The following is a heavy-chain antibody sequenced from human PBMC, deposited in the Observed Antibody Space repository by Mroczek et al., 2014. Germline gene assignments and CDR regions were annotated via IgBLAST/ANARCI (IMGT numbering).Heavy chain of an antibody. V-gene: IGHV4-61*02. CDR3: ARGTTAANIAAAGLDFDY. CDR2: IYTSGST. D-gene: IGHD6-13*01. CDR1: GGSISSGSYY. J-gene: IGHJ4*02. Sequence: QVQLVQSGPGLVKPSQTLSLTCTVSGGSISSGSYYWSWIRQPAGKGLEWIGRIYTSGSTNYNPSLKSRVTISVDTSKNQFSLKLSSVTAADTAVYYCARGTTAANIAAAGLDFDYWGQGTLVTVSS.